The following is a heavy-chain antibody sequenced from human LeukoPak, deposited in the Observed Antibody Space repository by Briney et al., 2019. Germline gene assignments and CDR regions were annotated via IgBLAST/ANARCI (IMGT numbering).Heavy chain of an antibody. Sequence: GGSLRLSCAASGFTFSSYSMNWVRQAPGKGLEWVSGISWNSGSIGYADSVKGRFTISRDNAKNSLYLQMNSLRAEDTALYYCAKGLITMVRGPFDYWGQGTLVTVSS. CDR3: AKGLITMVRGPFDY. J-gene: IGHJ4*02. D-gene: IGHD3-10*01. CDR1: GFTFSSYS. CDR2: ISWNSGSI. V-gene: IGHV3-9*01.